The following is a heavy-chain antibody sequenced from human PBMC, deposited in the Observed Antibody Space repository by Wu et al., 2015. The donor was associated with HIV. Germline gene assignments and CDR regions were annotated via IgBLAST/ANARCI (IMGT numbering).Heavy chain of an antibody. V-gene: IGHV1-2*02. CDR3: ARGPLDSDVVTGYNYYDYSMDV. D-gene: IGHD3-9*01. CDR1: GYTFSGYN. J-gene: IGHJ6*03. CDR2: INPNSGGT. Sequence: QVQLVQSGAEVKTPGASVKVSCKASGYTFSGYNIHWVRQAPGQGLEWMGWINPNSGGTNSAERFQGRVTMTRDTSISTAYMEVSRLRSDDTAVYFCARGPLDSDVVTGYNYYDYSMDVWGKGTTVTVSS.